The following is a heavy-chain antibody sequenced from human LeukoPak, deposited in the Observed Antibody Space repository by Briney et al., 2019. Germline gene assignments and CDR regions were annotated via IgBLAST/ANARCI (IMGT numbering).Heavy chain of an antibody. Sequence: GGSLRLSCAASGFSFSSYAMSWVRQAPGKGLEWVSAISGSGGNTYYADSVKGRFTISRDNSKNALYLQMNRLRAEDTAIYCCAKDGRVEQQLYYFDYWGQGTLVTVSS. CDR1: GFSFSSYA. CDR2: ISGSGGNT. V-gene: IGHV3-23*01. CDR3: AKDGRVEQQLYYFDY. J-gene: IGHJ4*02. D-gene: IGHD6-13*01.